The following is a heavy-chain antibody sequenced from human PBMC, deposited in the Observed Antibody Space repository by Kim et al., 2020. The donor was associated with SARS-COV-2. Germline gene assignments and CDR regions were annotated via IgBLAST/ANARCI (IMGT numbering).Heavy chain of an antibody. D-gene: IGHD3-16*01. CDR3: ARQNYAAFDF. CDR2: GSN. V-gene: IGHV4-39*01. J-gene: IGHJ4*02. Sequence: GSNYQNPSLKRRVNISVDTSKNQFSLNLTSVTAADTALYYCARQNYAAFDFWGQGTLVTVSS.